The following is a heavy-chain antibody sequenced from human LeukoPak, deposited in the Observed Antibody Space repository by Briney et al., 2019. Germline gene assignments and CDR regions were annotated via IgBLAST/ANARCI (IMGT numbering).Heavy chain of an antibody. Sequence: ASVKVSCKASGYSFNNYGISWVRQAPGQGLEWMGRISAYNGNTNYAQKLQGRVTMTTDTSTRTAYMELRSLRSDDTAVYYCAREVVGGSYYPSNDAFDIWGQGTMVTVSS. J-gene: IGHJ3*02. CDR1: GYSFNNYG. CDR3: AREVVGGSYYPSNDAFDI. CDR2: ISAYNGNT. V-gene: IGHV1-18*01. D-gene: IGHD1-26*01.